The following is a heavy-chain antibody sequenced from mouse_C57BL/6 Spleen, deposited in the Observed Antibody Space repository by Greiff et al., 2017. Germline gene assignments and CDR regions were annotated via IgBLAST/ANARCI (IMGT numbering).Heavy chain of an antibody. CDR1: GFTFSSYG. V-gene: IGHV5-6*01. CDR2: ISSGGSYT. J-gene: IGHJ4*01. Sequence: EVQLVESGGDLVKPGGSLKLSCAASGFTFSSYGMSWVRQTPDKRLEWVATISSGGSYTYYPDSVKGRFTISRDNAKNTLYLQMSSLKSEDTAMYYCARHLDYYGSSPYAMDYWGQGTSVTVSS. CDR3: ARHLDYYGSSPYAMDY. D-gene: IGHD1-1*01.